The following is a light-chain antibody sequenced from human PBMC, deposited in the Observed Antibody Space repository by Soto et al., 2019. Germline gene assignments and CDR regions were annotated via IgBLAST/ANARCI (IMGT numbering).Light chain of an antibody. CDR1: NGHSSYA. J-gene: IGLJ2*01. CDR3: TSYTTNSALPI. V-gene: IGLV4-69*01. CDR2: LNSDGSH. Sequence: QLVLTQSPSASASLGASVKLTCTLNNGHSSYAIAWHQQQPEKGPRYLMELNSDGSHTKGDGIPDRFSGSTSGAERYLTISSLQSEDEADYYCTSYTTNSALPIFGGGTKLTVL.